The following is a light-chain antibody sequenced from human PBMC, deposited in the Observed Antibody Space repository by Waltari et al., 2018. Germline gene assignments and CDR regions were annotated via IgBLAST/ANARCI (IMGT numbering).Light chain of an antibody. CDR3: SSYTSSSTWV. V-gene: IGLV2-14*01. CDR1: SSDVGRYNH. J-gene: IGLJ3*02. CDR2: EVS. Sequence: QSALTQPASVSGSPGQSITIPCTGTSSDVGRYNHVSWYQQHPGKAPKLMIYEVSNRPSGVSNRFSGSKSVNTASLTISGLQAEDEADYYCSSYTSSSTWVFGGGTKLTVL.